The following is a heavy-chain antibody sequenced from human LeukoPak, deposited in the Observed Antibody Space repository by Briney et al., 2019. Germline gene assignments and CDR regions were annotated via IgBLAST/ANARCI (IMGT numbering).Heavy chain of an antibody. V-gene: IGHV3-21*01. CDR1: GFTFSSYS. D-gene: IGHD2-15*01. CDR2: ISSSSSYI. CDR3: AREGSSKPSDGMDV. Sequence: GGSLRLSCAASGFTFSSYSMNWVRQAPGKGLEWVSSISSSSSYIYYADSVKGRFTISRDNAKNSPYLQMNSLRAEDTAVYYCAREGSSKPSDGMDVWGQGTTVTVSS. J-gene: IGHJ6*02.